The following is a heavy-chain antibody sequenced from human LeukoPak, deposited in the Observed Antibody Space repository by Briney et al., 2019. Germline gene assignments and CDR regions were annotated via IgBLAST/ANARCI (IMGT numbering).Heavy chain of an antibody. CDR1: GYTFTSYD. V-gene: IGHV1-8*01. CDR3: ARAPLGPYFENSGTTFDY. Sequence: ASVKVSCKASGYTFTSYDIYWVRQATGQGLEWMGWMNPNTGNTDFAQKFQGRVTMTRDASTSTAYMELSSLTSDDTAVYYCARAPLGPYFENSGTTFDYWGQGALVPVSS. D-gene: IGHD3-22*01. J-gene: IGHJ4*02. CDR2: MNPNTGNT.